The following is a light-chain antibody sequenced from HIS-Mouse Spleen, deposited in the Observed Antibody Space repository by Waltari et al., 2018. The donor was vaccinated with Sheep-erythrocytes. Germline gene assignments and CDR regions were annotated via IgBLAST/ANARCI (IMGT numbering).Light chain of an antibody. J-gene: IGLJ3*02. CDR3: CSYAGSSTPWV. Sequence: QSALTHPASVSGSPGQSIAISCTGTSSDVGMYNLVSWYQQHPGKAPKLMIYEGSKRPSGVSNRFSGSKSGNTASLTISGLQAEDEADYYCCSYAGSSTPWVFGGGTKLTVL. V-gene: IGLV2-23*01. CDR2: EGS. CDR1: SSDVGMYNL.